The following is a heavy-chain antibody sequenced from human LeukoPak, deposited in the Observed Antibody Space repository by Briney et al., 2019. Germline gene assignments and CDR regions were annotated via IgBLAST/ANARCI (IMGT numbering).Heavy chain of an antibody. CDR1: GFTFSSYG. CDR2: IWYDGSNK. J-gene: IGHJ6*02. D-gene: IGHD2-15*01. CDR3: ARDHRVYCSGGSCYLQPFYYYGMDV. Sequence: GGSLRLSCAASGFTFSSYGMHWVRQAPGKGLEWAAVIWYDGSNKYYADSVKGRFTISRDNSKNTLYLQMNSLRAEDTAVYYCARDHRVYCSGGSCYLQPFYYYGMDVWGQGTTVTVSS. V-gene: IGHV3-33*01.